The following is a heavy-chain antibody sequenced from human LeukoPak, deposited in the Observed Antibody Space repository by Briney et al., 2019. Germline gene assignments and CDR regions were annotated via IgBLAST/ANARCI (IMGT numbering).Heavy chain of an antibody. Sequence: GGSLRLSCTTSGFTFTDYWMTWVRQAPGKGLEWVANINQDGSKKFYVDSVKGRFTISRDNSKNTLYLQMNSLRAEDMAVYYCVKRWTGTTIGQQDYWGQGTLVTVSS. V-gene: IGHV3-7*01. CDR3: VKRWTGTTIGQQDY. D-gene: IGHD1-1*01. CDR1: GFTFTDYW. CDR2: INQDGSKK. J-gene: IGHJ4*02.